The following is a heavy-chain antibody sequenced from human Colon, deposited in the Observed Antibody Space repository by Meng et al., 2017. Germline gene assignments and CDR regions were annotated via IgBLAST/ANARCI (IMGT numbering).Heavy chain of an antibody. D-gene: IGHD4-17*01. Sequence: QGQLQESGQELVQPSQTLSLTCTVSGGSISSGDYYWSWIRQPPGKGLEWIGYIYYSGSTYSNASLKSRVTISIDRSKNQFSLKLSSVTAADTAVYYCARDRKHYGERGWFDPWGQGTLVTVSS. CDR1: GGSISSGDYY. V-gene: IGHV4-30-4*01. J-gene: IGHJ5*02. CDR2: IYYSGST. CDR3: ARDRKHYGERGWFDP.